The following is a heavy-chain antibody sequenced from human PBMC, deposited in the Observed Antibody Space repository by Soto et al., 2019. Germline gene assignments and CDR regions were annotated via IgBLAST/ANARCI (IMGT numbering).Heavy chain of an antibody. J-gene: IGHJ4*02. CDR3: VREGTYWYDSSGYPFDS. CDR2: ISAYNGNT. Sequence: QVPLVQSGAEVKKPGASVKVSCKASGYTFTSYGISWVRQAPGQGLEWMGWISAYNGNTNYAHKVQGRVTMTTDTSTSTAYMELRSLRSDDTAVYYCVREGTYWYDSSGYPFDSWGQGTLVTVSS. D-gene: IGHD3-22*01. CDR1: GYTFTSYG. V-gene: IGHV1-18*04.